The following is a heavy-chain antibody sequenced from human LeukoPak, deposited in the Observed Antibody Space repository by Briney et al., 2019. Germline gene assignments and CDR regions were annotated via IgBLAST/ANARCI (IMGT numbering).Heavy chain of an antibody. CDR3: AKSYRHYSDY. Sequence: PGDSLRISFRASGYSFTSYWISWVRQMPGKGLEWMGKIDPSDSYINYSPSFQGHVTISVDKSIRTAYLPWSSLKASDTAMYYCAKSYRHYSDYWGQGTLVTVSS. CDR1: GYSFTSYW. D-gene: IGHD3-16*02. V-gene: IGHV5-10-1*01. J-gene: IGHJ4*02. CDR2: IDPSDSYI.